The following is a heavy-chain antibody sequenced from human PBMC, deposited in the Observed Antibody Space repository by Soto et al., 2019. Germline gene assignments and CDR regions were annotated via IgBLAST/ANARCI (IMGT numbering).Heavy chain of an antibody. CDR2: ISASGGST. CDR3: AKSDKYCSSTSCYSGD. J-gene: IGHJ4*02. Sequence: ELQLLESGGGLVQPWGSLRLSCVASGFTFSNYAMSWVGQAPGKGLEWVSVISASGGSTYYADSVKGRFTISRENFKNTLYLQMNSLRAEDTALYYCAKSDKYCSSTSCYSGDWGQGTLVTVSS. V-gene: IGHV3-23*01. CDR1: GFTFSNYA. D-gene: IGHD2-2*01.